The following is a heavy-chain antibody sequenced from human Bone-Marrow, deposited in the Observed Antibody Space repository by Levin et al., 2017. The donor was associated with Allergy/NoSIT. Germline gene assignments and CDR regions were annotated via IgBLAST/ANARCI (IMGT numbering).Heavy chain of an antibody. J-gene: IGHJ2*01. V-gene: IGHV5-51*01. CDR1: GYSFTTYW. D-gene: IGHD1-26*01. CDR2: IYPGDSDT. Sequence: RGESLKISCKGSGYSFTTYWIGWVRQMPEKGLEWMGIIYPGDSDTRYSPSFQGQVTISADRSINTAYLQWRGVEASDTAIYYCARGGQVGVMSWSFDVWGPGTLLSVSS. CDR3: ARGGQVGVMSWSFDV.